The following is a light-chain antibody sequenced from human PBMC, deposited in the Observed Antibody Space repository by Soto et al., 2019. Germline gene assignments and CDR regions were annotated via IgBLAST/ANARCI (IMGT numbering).Light chain of an antibody. Sequence: QSVLTQPPSVSAVPGQKVTISFSGSSSNIAINYVSWYQQLPGTAPKLLIYDNNKRPPGIPDRFYGSKSGTSATLGITGLQTGDEADYYCGTWDSSLSAVVFGGGTKLTVL. CDR2: DNN. V-gene: IGLV1-51*01. CDR1: SSNIAINY. CDR3: GTWDSSLSAVV. J-gene: IGLJ2*01.